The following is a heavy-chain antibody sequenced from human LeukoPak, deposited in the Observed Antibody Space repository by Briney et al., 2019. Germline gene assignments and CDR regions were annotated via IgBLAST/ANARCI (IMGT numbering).Heavy chain of an antibody. CDR3: YIYGSGSYSIADY. J-gene: IGHJ4*02. CDR2: INSDRSST. V-gene: IGHV3-74*01. CDR1: GFAFSGYW. Sequence: PGGSLRLSCAASGFAFSGYWMHWVRQAPGKGLVWVSRINSDRSSTSYADSVKGRITISRDNAKNTLYLQMNSLRAEDTAVYYCYIYGSGSYSIADYWGQGTLVTVSS. D-gene: IGHD3-10*01.